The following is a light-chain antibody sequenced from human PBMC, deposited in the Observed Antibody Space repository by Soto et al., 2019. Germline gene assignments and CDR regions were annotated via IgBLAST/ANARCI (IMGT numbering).Light chain of an antibody. V-gene: IGKV3-15*01. CDR2: DVS. Sequence: ETVMTQSPATLSVSPGERATLSCRASQSARISLGWYQQKPGQAPRLLIYDVSTRATGVPARFSGSGSGTDFTLTISSLQPEDVATYYCQQRSNWPSWTFGQGTKVDIK. J-gene: IGKJ1*01. CDR3: QQRSNWPSWT. CDR1: QSARIS.